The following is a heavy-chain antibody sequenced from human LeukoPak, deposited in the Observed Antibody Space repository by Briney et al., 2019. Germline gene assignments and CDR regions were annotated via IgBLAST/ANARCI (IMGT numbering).Heavy chain of an antibody. Sequence: ASVKVSCKASGYTFIGYYMHWVRQAPGQGLEWMGWINPNSGGTNYAQKFQGRVTMTRDTSISTAYMELSRLRSDDTAVYYCARESALYYYDSSGYPSYWGQGTLVTVSS. J-gene: IGHJ4*02. CDR2: INPNSGGT. D-gene: IGHD3-22*01. V-gene: IGHV1-2*02. CDR1: GYTFIGYY. CDR3: ARESALYYYDSSGYPSY.